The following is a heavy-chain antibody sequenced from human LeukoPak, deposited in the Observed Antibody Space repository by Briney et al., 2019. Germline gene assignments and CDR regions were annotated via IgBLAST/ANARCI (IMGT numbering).Heavy chain of an antibody. V-gene: IGHV3-23*01. D-gene: IGHD2-2*01. CDR3: AKRAIEVPGTDY. CDR1: GFTFSSHV. J-gene: IGHJ4*02. CDR2: MSSGGDYV. Sequence: PGRSLRLSCATSGFTFSSHVMSWVRQAPGKGLEWVSTMSSGGDYVYYGGAVKGRFTASRDNSKNTLYLQMDNLRLEDTAIYYCAKRAIEVPGTDYWGQGALVTVSS.